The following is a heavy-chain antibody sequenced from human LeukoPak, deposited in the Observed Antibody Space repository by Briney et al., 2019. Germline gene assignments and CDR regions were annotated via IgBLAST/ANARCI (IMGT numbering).Heavy chain of an antibody. Sequence: SETLSLTCAVYGGSFSGYYWSWIRQPPGKGLEWIGEINHSGSTNYNPSLKSRVTISVDKSKNQFSLKLSSVTAADTAVYYCARLFGSYSSSFDYWGQGTLVTVSS. V-gene: IGHV4-34*01. CDR2: INHSGST. D-gene: IGHD6-13*01. CDR1: GGSFSGYY. J-gene: IGHJ4*02. CDR3: ARLFGSYSSSFDY.